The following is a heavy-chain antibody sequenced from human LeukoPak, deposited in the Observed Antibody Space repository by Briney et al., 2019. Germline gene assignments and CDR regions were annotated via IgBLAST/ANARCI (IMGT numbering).Heavy chain of an antibody. CDR2: ISYDGSNK. Sequence: PGRSLRLSCAASGFTFSSYGMHWVRQAPGKGLEWVAVISYDGSNKYYADSVKGRFTISRDNSKNTLYLQMNRLRAEDTAVYYCARTTYGDYGPSDYWGQGTLVTVSS. J-gene: IGHJ4*02. D-gene: IGHD4-17*01. V-gene: IGHV3-30*03. CDR1: GFTFSSYG. CDR3: ARTTYGDYGPSDY.